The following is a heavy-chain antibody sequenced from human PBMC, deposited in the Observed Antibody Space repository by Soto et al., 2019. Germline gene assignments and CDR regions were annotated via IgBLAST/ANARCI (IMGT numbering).Heavy chain of an antibody. D-gene: IGHD3-10*01. V-gene: IGHV3-30-3*01. J-gene: IGHJ6*02. CDR2: ISYDGSNK. CDR3: ARDRAYYYYYGMDV. CDR1: GFTFSSYA. Sequence: SLRLSCAASGFTFSSYAMHWVRQAPGKGLEWVAVISYDGSNKYYADSVKGRFTISRDNSKNTLYLQMNSLRAEDTAVYYCARDRAYYYYYGMDVWGQGTTVTVSS.